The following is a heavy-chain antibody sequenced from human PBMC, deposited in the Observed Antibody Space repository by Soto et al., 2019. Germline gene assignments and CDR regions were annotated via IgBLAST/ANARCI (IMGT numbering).Heavy chain of an antibody. CDR1: GYSFTSYW. CDR3: ARRVLTGEYYYYMDV. Sequence: GESLKISCTGSGYSFTSYWIGWVRQMPGKGLEWMGIIYPGDSDTRYSPSFQGQVTISADKSVSTAYLQWSSLKASDTAMYYCARRVLTGEYYYYMDVWGKGTTVTVSS. CDR2: IYPGDSDT. J-gene: IGHJ6*03. V-gene: IGHV5-51*01. D-gene: IGHD7-27*01.